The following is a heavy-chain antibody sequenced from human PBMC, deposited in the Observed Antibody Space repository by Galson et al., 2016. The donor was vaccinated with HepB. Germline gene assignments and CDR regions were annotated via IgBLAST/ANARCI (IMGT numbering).Heavy chain of an antibody. Sequence: SLRLSCAASGFTFSDYYMNWIRQAPGKGLEWISYISSRSNTIYYADSVKGRFTISRDNAKNSLFLQMNSLRAEDTAVYYCVRGGDTVIGAAFDVWGQGTMVTVSS. J-gene: IGHJ3*01. CDR1: GFTFSDYY. D-gene: IGHD5-18*01. CDR3: VRGGDTVIGAAFDV. CDR2: ISSRSNTI. V-gene: IGHV3-11*04.